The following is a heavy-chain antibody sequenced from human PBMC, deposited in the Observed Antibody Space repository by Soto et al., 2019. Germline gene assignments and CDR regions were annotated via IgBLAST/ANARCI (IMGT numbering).Heavy chain of an antibody. CDR3: AKVQSIVVVPAAVFDP. CDR1: GFIFSSYA. CDR2: ISGSGGST. J-gene: IGHJ5*02. D-gene: IGHD2-2*01. Sequence: PGGSLRLSCAASGFIFSSYAMSWVRQAPGKGLEWVSAISGSGGSTYYADSVKGRFTISRDNSKNTLYLQMNSLRAEDTAVYYCAKVQSIVVVPAAVFDPWGQGTLVTVSS. V-gene: IGHV3-23*01.